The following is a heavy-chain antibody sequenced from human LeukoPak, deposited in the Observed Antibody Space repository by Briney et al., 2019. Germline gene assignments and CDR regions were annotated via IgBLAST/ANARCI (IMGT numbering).Heavy chain of an antibody. CDR3: ARVWELSDAFDI. D-gene: IGHD1-26*01. J-gene: IGHJ3*02. V-gene: IGHV4-59*12. CDR2: IYHSGTT. Sequence: SETLSLTCTVSGGSISSYYWSWIRQPPGEGLEWIGSIYHSGTTYYNPSLKSRVTISIDTSKTQFSLKLSSVTAADAAVYYCARVWELSDAFDIWGQGTMVTVSS. CDR1: GGSISSYY.